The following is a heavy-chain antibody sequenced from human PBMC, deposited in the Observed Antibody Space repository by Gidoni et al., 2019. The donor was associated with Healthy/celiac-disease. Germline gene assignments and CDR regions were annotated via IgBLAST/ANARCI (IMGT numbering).Heavy chain of an antibody. CDR2: ISGSGGST. CDR3: AKDLRQWLAPIDY. D-gene: IGHD6-19*01. J-gene: IGHJ4*02. V-gene: IGHV3-23*01. CDR1: GFPFSSYA. Sequence: VQRLESGGGLVQPGGSLGPSWAASGFPFSSYAMSWVRQAPGKGLEWVSAISGSGGSTYYADSVKGRFTISRDNSKNTLYLQMNSLRAEDTAVYYCAKDLRQWLAPIDYWGQGTLVTVSS.